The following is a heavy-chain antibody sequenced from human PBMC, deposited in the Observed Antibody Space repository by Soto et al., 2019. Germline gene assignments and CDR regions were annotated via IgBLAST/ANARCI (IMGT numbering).Heavy chain of an antibody. CDR2: INHSGST. J-gene: IGHJ5*02. V-gene: IGHV4-34*01. D-gene: IGHD3-10*01. Sequence: QVQLQQWGVGLLKPSETLYLTCAVYGGSFSGYYWSWIRQPPGKGLEWIGEINHSGSTNYNPYLKSRVTISVDTSKNQFYLKLSSVTAADTDVSYCARGRKRMVRGVQFDPWCQGTLVTVST. CDR3: ARGRKRMVRGVQFDP. CDR1: GGSFSGYY.